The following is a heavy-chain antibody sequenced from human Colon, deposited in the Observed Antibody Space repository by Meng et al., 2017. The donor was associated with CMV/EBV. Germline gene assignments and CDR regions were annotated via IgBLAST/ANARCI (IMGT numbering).Heavy chain of an antibody. CDR1: GASLRSGSYY. CDR2: IYYSGST. CDR3: ARERFVFWSGSSSYDFGS. D-gene: IGHD3-3*01. J-gene: IGHJ4*02. Sequence: SETLSLTCTVSGASLRSGSYYWSWIRQPPGKGLEWIGYIYYSGSTNYNPSLKSRVTISVDTSKNQFSLKMSSVTAADTAVYYCARERFVFWSGSSSYDFGSWGQGTLVTVSS. V-gene: IGHV4-61*01.